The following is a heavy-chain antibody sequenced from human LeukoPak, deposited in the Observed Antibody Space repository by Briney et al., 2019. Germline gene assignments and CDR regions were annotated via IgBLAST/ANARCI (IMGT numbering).Heavy chain of an antibody. Sequence: PGGSLRLSCAASGFTFSSYQMHWVRQAPGKGLEWVSYISSGSSSIFYADSVKGRFTISRDNSKKSLYLQMNSLRADDTAVYYCARGGSDVHYWGQGTLVTVSS. CDR1: GFTFSSYQ. CDR2: ISSGSSSI. J-gene: IGHJ4*02. D-gene: IGHD1-26*01. CDR3: ARGGSDVHY. V-gene: IGHV3-48*03.